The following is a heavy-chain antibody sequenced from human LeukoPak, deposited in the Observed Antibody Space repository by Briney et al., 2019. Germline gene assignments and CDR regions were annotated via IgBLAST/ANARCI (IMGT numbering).Heavy chain of an antibody. V-gene: IGHV3-21*01. Sequence: GGSLRLSCAASGFTFSSYSMNWVRQAPGKGLEWVSSISSSSSYIYYADSVKGRFTISRDNAKNSLYLQMNSLRAEDTAVYYCXXXXXXYDSSGYWWDYWGQGTLVTVSS. CDR1: GFTFSSYS. CDR2: ISSSSSYI. D-gene: IGHD3-22*01. CDR3: XXXXXXYDSSGYWWDY. J-gene: IGHJ4*02.